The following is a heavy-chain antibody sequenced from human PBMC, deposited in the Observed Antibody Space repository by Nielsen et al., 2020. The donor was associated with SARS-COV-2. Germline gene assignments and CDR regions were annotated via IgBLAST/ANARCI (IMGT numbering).Heavy chain of an antibody. Sequence: GESLKISCAASGLSLRSYTMHWVRQAPGKGLEWVSSIYSSGSWTNYADSVKGRFTISRDNAKNSLYLEMNSLRAGDTAVYYCARRWYGSGSDREAFDIWGRGTMVTISS. CDR3: ARRWYGSGSDREAFDI. J-gene: IGHJ3*02. CDR2: IYSSGSWT. V-gene: IGHV3-21*01. CDR1: GLSLRSYT. D-gene: IGHD3-10*01.